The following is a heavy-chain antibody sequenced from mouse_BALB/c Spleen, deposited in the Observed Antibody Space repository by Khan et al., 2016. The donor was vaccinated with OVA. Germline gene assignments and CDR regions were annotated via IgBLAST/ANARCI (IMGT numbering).Heavy chain of an antibody. CDR1: GYSFTGYF. D-gene: IGHD1-1*01. CDR2: INPHIGET. Sequence: VQLQQSGPELVKPGASVKISCKASGYSFTGYFMNWVMQSHGKSLEWIGRINPHIGETFYNQKFKGKATLTVDESSSTAHMELRSLASEDSAVYYCARKNGSDFDHWGQGTTLTVSS. J-gene: IGHJ2*01. CDR3: ARKNGSDFDH. V-gene: IGHV1-20*02.